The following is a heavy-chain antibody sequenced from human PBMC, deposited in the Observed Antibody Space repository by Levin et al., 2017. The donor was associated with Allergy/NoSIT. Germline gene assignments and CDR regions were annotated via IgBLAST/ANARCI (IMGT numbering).Heavy chain of an antibody. CDR3: TTDGVYDFWSGYYLDGMDG. J-gene: IGHJ6*02. CDR2: IKSKTDGGTT. V-gene: IGHV3-15*01. Sequence: GGSLRLSCAASGFTFSNAWMSWVRQAPGKGLEWVGRIKSKTDGGTTDYAAPVKGRFTISRDDSKNTLYLQMNSLKTEDTAVYYCTTDGVYDFWSGYYLDGMDGWGQGTTVTVSS. D-gene: IGHD3-3*01. CDR1: GFTFSNAW.